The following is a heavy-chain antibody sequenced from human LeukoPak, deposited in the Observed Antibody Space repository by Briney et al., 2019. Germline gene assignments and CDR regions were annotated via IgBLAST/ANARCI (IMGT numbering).Heavy chain of an antibody. CDR1: GYSISSGYY. D-gene: IGHD1-26*01. J-gene: IGHJ3*02. CDR2: IYYSGST. V-gene: IGHV4-38-2*02. CDR3: AREDSGISDNAFDI. Sequence: SETLSLTCTVSGYSISSGYYWGWIRQPPGKGLEWIGSIYYSGSTYYNPSLKSRVTISVDTSKNQFSLKLSSVTAADTAMYYCAREDSGISDNAFDIWGQGTMVTISS.